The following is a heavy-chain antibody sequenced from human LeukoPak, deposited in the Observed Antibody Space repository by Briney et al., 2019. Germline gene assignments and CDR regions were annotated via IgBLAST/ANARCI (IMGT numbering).Heavy chain of an antibody. CDR3: ARGQLKYCSGGSCYLSYYYYGMDV. CDR1: GGSFSGYY. D-gene: IGHD2-15*01. V-gene: IGHV4-34*01. J-gene: IGHJ6*04. Sequence: SETLSLTCAVYGGSFSGYYWSWIRQPPGKGLDWIGEINHSGSTNYNPSLKSRVTISVDTSKNQFSLKLSSVTAADTAVYYCARGQLKYCSGGSCYLSYYYYGMDVWGKGTTVTVSS. CDR2: INHSGST.